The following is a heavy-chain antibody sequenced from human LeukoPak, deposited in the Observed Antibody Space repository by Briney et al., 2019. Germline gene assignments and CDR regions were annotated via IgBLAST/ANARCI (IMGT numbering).Heavy chain of an antibody. CDR2: INPNSGGT. CDR3: AREETGDIAAAGMLGGYFDY. CDR1: GYTFTGYY. D-gene: IGHD6-13*01. J-gene: IGHJ4*02. V-gene: IGHV1-2*02. Sequence: GASVKVSCKASGYTFTGYYMHWVRQAPGQGLEWMGWINPNSGGTNYAQKFQGRVTMTRDTSISTAYMELSRLRSDDTAVYYCAREETGDIAAAGMLGGYFDYWGQGTLVTVSS.